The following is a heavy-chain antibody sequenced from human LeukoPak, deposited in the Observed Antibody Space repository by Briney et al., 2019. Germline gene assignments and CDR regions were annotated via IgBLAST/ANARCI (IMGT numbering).Heavy chain of an antibody. CDR3: ARMNLAASGTPFDY. CDR2: IYYSGST. V-gene: IGHV4-59*01. J-gene: IGHJ4*02. CDR1: GGSISSYY. Sequence: SETLSLTCTVSGGSISSYYWSWIRQPPGKGLEWIGYIYYSGSTNYNPSLKSRVTISVDTSKNQFSLKLSSVTAADTAVYYCARMNLAASGTPFDYWGPGILVTVSS. D-gene: IGHD6-13*01.